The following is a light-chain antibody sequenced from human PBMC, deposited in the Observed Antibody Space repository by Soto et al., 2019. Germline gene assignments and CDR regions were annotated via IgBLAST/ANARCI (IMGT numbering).Light chain of an antibody. V-gene: IGLV2-11*01. CDR3: RSYAGSATYV. J-gene: IGLJ1*01. CDR1: SSDVGNYNY. Sequence: QSVLAQPPSASGSPGQSVTISCTGTSSDVGNYNYVSWYQQHPGKAPKLMISDVSKRPSGVPDRFSGSNSGNTASLTISGFQAEDEADYYCRSYAGSATYVFGSGTKVTVL. CDR2: DVS.